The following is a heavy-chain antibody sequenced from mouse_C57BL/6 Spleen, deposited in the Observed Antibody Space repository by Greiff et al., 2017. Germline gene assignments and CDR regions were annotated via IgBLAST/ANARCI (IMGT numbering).Heavy chain of an antibody. CDR3: ARHGERDDYGSSYSYFDD. J-gene: IGHJ1*03. D-gene: IGHD1-1*01. V-gene: IGHV1-62-2*01. Sequence: VQLQQSGAELVKPGASVKLSCKASGYTFTEYTIHWVKQRSGQGLEWIGWFYPGSGSIKYNEKFKDKATLTADKSSSTVYMELSRLTSEDSAVYFCARHGERDDYGSSYSYFDDWGTGTTVTVSS. CDR1: GYTFTEYT. CDR2: FYPGSGSI.